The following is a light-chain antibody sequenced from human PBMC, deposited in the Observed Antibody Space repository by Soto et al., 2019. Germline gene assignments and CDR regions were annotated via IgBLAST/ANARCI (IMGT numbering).Light chain of an antibody. CDR1: QDIADY. CDR3: QQFNSYPA. V-gene: IGKV1-16*01. CDR2: DAS. J-gene: IGKJ1*01. Sequence: DIQMTQSPSSLSASVGDRFTITCQASQDIADYLDWYQQKPGQAPKLLIFDASILQSGVPSRFSGSGFGTDFTLTISGLQPDDFATYYCQQFNSYPAFGQGTKVDIK.